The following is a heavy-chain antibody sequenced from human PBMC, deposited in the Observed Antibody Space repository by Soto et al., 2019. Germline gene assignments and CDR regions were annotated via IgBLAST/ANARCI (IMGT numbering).Heavy chain of an antibody. V-gene: IGHV3-33*01. Sequence: QVQLVESGGGVVQPGRSLRLSCAASGFTFSSYGMHWVRQAPGKGLEWVAVIWYDGSNKYYVDSVKGRFTISRDNSKNTLYLQMNSLRAEDTAVYYCARAWGYSSSKIDYWGQGTLVTVSS. CDR2: IWYDGSNK. J-gene: IGHJ4*02. D-gene: IGHD6-6*01. CDR1: GFTFSSYG. CDR3: ARAWGYSSSKIDY.